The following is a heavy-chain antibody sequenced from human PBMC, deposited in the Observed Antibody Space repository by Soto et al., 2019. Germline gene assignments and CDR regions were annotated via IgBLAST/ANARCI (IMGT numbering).Heavy chain of an antibody. CDR1: GFTFDDFD. Sequence: EVQLVESGGGVVRPGGSLRLSCAASGFTFDDFDMNWVRQAPGKGLEWVSAINWNGDGTGYADSVQGRFTISRDNAKNSLYLQLNSLRVEDTAIYYCARNGFDIWGQGTMVTVSA. J-gene: IGHJ3*02. CDR3: ARNGFDI. CDR2: INWNGDGT. V-gene: IGHV3-20*04.